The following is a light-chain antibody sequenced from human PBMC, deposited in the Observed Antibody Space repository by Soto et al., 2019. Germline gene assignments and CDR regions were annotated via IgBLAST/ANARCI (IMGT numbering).Light chain of an antibody. CDR2: DAY. J-gene: IGKJ5*01. CDR1: QSFRGL. V-gene: IGKV3-11*01. CDR3: QQRHRWPIT. Sequence: EGVLPKYPVNLSLSPGERATLSCRASQSFRGLLAWYQQKPGQAPRLLIYDAYNRATGIPPRFSGSGSGTDFTLTISSLEPEDSAVYYCQQRHRWPITFGQGTRLEIK.